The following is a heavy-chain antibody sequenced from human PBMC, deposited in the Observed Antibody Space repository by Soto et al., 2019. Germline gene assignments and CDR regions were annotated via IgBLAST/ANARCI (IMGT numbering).Heavy chain of an antibody. V-gene: IGHV3-21*01. Sequence: EVQLVESGGGLVKPGGSLRLSCAASGFTFSSYSMNWVRQAPGKGLEWVSSISSSSSYIYYADSVKGRFTISRDNAKNSLYLQMNSLRAEDTAVYYCARSLLTTSWLDPWGQGTLVTVSS. CDR3: ARSLLTTSWLDP. CDR1: GFTFSSYS. CDR2: ISSSSSYI. J-gene: IGHJ5*02. D-gene: IGHD4-17*01.